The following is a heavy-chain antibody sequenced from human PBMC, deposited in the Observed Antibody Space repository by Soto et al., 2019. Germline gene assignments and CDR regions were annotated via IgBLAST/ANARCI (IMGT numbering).Heavy chain of an antibody. D-gene: IGHD2-8*01. CDR2: IYYSGST. CDR3: ARESRCVNGACGNVFDI. Sequence: QVQLQESGPGLVTPSETLSLTCTVSGGSISTYYWTWIRQSPEKGLEWLGNIYYSGSTNYSPSLTSRLTISLEPSKNQFSLKLRSVTAADTAVYYCARESRCVNGACGNVFDIWGRGTKVTVSS. V-gene: IGHV4-59*12. J-gene: IGHJ3*02. CDR1: GGSISTYY.